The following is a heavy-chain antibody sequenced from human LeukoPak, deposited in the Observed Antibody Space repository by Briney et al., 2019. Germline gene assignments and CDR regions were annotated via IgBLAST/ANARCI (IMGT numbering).Heavy chain of an antibody. CDR2: INPKSGGT. V-gene: IGHV1-2*02. CDR1: GYTFTGYY. CDR3: ARDGAFTYYYDSSGYRRDPLTDY. Sequence: VSVKVSCKASGYTFTGYYMHGVRQAPGQGLEWMGWINPKSGGTNYAQKFQGRVTMTRDTSISTAYMELSRLRSDDTAVYYCARDGAFTYYYDSSGYRRDPLTDYWGQGTLVTVSS. J-gene: IGHJ4*02. D-gene: IGHD3-22*01.